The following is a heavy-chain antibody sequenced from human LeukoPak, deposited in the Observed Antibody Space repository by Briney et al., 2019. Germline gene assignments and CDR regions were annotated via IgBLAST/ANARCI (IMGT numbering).Heavy chain of an antibody. D-gene: IGHD3-10*01. CDR1: GFTVSSNY. V-gene: IGHV3-66*01. J-gene: IGHJ4*02. CDR3: ARALYYYGSGSYSPLDY. Sequence: GGSLRLSCAASGFTVSSNYMSWVRQAPGKGLEWVSVIYSGGSTYYADSVKGRFTISRDNSKNTLYLQMNSLRAEDTAVYYCARALYYYGSGSYSPLDYWGQGTLVTVSS. CDR2: IYSGGST.